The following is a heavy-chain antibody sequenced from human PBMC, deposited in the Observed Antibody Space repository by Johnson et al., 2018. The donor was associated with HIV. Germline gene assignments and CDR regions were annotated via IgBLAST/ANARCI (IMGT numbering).Heavy chain of an antibody. CDR2: INSDGSST. D-gene: IGHD3-16*02. V-gene: IGHV3-74*02. Sequence: VQLVESGGGLVQPGGSLRLSCAASGFTFSSYWMHWVRQAPGKVLVWASRINSDGSSTSYADSVKGRFTISRDHAKNTLYLQMNSLRAEDTAVYYCARNLWGSYRHDAFDIWGQGTMVTVSS. CDR3: ARNLWGSYRHDAFDI. J-gene: IGHJ3*02. CDR1: GFTFSSYW.